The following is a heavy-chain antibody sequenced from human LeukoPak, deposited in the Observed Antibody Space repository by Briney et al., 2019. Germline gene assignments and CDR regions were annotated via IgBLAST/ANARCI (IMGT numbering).Heavy chain of an antibody. J-gene: IGHJ3*02. Sequence: PGGSLRLSCAASGFTFSSYSMNWVRQAPGKGLEWVSSISSSSSYIYYADSVKGRFTISRDNAKNSLYLQMNSLRAEDTAVYYCARDQGVNYYDPPGNAFDIWGQGTMVTVSS. CDR2: ISSSSSYI. V-gene: IGHV3-21*01. D-gene: IGHD3-22*01. CDR1: GFTFSSYS. CDR3: ARDQGVNYYDPPGNAFDI.